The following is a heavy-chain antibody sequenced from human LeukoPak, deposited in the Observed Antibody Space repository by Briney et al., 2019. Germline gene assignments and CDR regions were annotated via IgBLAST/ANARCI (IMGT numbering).Heavy chain of an antibody. CDR1: GFTFSSYS. Sequence: GGSLRLSCAASGFTFSSYSMNWVRQAPGKGLEWVSVIYSGGSTYYADSVKGRFTISRDNPKNTLYLQMNSLRAEDTAVYYCATDLRYFDWLKAGMDVWGQGTTVTVSS. CDR3: ATDLRYFDWLKAGMDV. CDR2: IYSGGST. D-gene: IGHD3-9*01. V-gene: IGHV3-66*01. J-gene: IGHJ6*02.